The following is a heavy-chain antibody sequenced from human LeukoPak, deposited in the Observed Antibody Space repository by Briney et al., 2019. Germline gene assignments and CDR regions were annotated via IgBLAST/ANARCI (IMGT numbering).Heavy chain of an antibody. J-gene: IGHJ4*02. CDR3: ARAREDYDYVWGSYPKYYFDY. CDR1: GYTFTSYG. Sequence: GASVKVSCKASGYTFTSYGISWVRQAPGQGLEWMGWISAYNGNTNYAQKLQGRVTMTTDTSTSTAYMELRSLRSDDTAVYYCARAREDYDYVWGSYPKYYFDYWGQGTLVTVSP. V-gene: IGHV1-18*01. D-gene: IGHD3-16*02. CDR2: ISAYNGNT.